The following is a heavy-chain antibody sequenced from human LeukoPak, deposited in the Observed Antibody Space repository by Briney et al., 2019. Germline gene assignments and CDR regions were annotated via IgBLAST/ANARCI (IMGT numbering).Heavy chain of an antibody. CDR2: LKKKTDGGTT. CDR3: TTFSYVLDY. J-gene: IGHJ4*02. D-gene: IGHD3-16*01. Sequence: PGGSLRLSCAASGFTFSNAWMNWVRQAPGKGLEWVARLKKKTDGGTTDYAVPVKGRFTISRDDSRNMLYLQMDSLKTEDTAIYYCTTFSYVLDYWGQGTLVTVSS. V-gene: IGHV3-15*01. CDR1: GFTFSNAW.